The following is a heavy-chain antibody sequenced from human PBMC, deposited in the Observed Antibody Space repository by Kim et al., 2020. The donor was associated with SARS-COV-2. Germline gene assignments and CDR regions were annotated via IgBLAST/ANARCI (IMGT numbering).Heavy chain of an antibody. CDR3: AKDRGDGYTRVAFDI. CDR1: GFTFDDYA. V-gene: IGHV3-9*01. CDR2: ISWNSVSI. J-gene: IGHJ3*02. Sequence: GGSLRLSCAASGFTFDDYAMHWVRQAPGKGLEWVSGISWNSVSIGYADSVKGRFTIYRDNAKNSLYLQMKRLRAEDTALYYFAKDRGDGYTRVAFDIWGQGTMVTVSS. D-gene: IGHD5-12*01.